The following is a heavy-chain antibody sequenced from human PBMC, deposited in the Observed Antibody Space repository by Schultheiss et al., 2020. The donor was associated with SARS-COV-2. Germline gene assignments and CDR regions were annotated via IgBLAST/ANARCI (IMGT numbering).Heavy chain of an antibody. D-gene: IGHD5-24*01. J-gene: IGHJ4*02. CDR1: GFTFSSYS. CDR3: ASVAGDGYNSDRYFDY. Sequence: GGSLRLSCAASGFTFSSYSMNCVRQAPGKGLEWVSAISGSGGSTYYADSVKGRFTISRDNSKNTLYLQMNSLRAEDTAVYYCASVAGDGYNSDRYFDYWGQGTLVTVSS. CDR2: ISGSGGST. V-gene: IGHV3-23*01.